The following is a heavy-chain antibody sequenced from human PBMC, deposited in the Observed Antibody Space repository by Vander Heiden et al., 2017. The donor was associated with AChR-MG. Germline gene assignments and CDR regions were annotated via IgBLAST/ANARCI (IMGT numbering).Heavy chain of an antibody. CDR2: INHSGST. V-gene: IGHV4-34*01. CDR3: ARGGEQQRTVGYYYYYMDV. J-gene: IGHJ6*03. Sequence: QVQLQQWGAGLLKPSETLSLTCAVYGGSFSGYYWSWIRQPPGKGLEWIGEINHSGSTNYNPSLKSRVTISVDTSKNQFSLKLSSVTAADTAVYYCARGGEQQRTVGYYYYYMDVWGKGTTVTVSS. CDR1: GGSFSGYY. D-gene: IGHD6-13*01.